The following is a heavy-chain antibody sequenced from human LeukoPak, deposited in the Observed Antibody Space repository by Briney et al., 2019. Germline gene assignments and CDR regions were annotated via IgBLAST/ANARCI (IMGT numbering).Heavy chain of an antibody. V-gene: IGHV3-20*01. J-gene: IGHJ3*02. CDR3: ARVQYDTSYHNAFDI. CDR1: GFIFDEYG. CDR2: INWNGANT. Sequence: RPGGSLRLSCAASGFIFDEYGMSWVRHAPGKGLEWVSGINWNGANTVYGDSVKGRFTISRDNAKNSLHLQMSSLRAEDTALYHCARVQYDTSYHNAFDIWGQGTMVTVSS. D-gene: IGHD3-22*01.